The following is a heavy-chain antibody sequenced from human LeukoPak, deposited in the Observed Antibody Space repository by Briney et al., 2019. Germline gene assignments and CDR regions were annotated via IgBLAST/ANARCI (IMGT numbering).Heavy chain of an antibody. V-gene: IGHV3-33*01. J-gene: IGHJ3*02. Sequence: GGTLRLSCAVSGFIFSSYYMHWVRQPPGKGLEWVAHIWYDGSKNHHPDSVKRRFTISRHNSNHTLHLQMNILIAEDTAVYFCASMTAVTHTDAFDIWGQGTMVTVSS. CDR2: IWYDGSKN. D-gene: IGHD4-17*01. CDR3: ASMTAVTHTDAFDI. CDR1: GFIFSSYY.